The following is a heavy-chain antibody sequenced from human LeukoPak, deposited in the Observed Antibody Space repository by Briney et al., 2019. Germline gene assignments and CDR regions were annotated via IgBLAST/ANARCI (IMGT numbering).Heavy chain of an antibody. Sequence: GGSLRLSCAASGFTLSSHYMTWVRQAPGKGLEYVSVIYSDGNTHYADSVKGRFTLSRDNSKNTLYLQMNSLRAEDTGAYYCSREPYYAESGYPWGQGNLVPVSS. D-gene: IGHD3-22*01. J-gene: IGHJ5*02. V-gene: IGHV3-53*01. CDR3: SREPYYAESGYP. CDR1: GFTLSSHY. CDR2: IYSDGNT.